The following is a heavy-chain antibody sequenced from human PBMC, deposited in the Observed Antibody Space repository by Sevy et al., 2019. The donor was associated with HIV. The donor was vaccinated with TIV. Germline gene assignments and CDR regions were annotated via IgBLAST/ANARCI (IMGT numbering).Heavy chain of an antibody. CDR1: GFTFSDYY. Sequence: GGSLRLSCAVSGFTFSDYYMSWIRQAPGKGLEWLSYISSSGSTIYYADSVKGRFTKSRDNAKNELYLQMSSLRAEDTAFYYCARAGDWEPFFDYWGQGTLVTVSS. CDR3: ARAGDWEPFFDY. V-gene: IGHV3-11*01. D-gene: IGHD1-26*01. J-gene: IGHJ4*02. CDR2: ISSSGSTI.